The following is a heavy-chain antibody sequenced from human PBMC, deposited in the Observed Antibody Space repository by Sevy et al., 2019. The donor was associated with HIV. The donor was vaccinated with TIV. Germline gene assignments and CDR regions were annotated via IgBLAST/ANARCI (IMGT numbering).Heavy chain of an antibody. CDR3: ASNHYCSSTSCPLPYYYGMDV. D-gene: IGHD2-2*01. CDR1: GGSISSYY. CDR2: IYYSGST. Sequence: SETLSLTCTVSGGSISSYYWSWIRQPPGKGLEWIGYIYYSGSTNYNPSLKGRVTISVDTSKNQFSLKLSSVTAADTAVYYCASNHYCSSTSCPLPYYYGMDVWGQGTTVTVSS. J-gene: IGHJ6*02. V-gene: IGHV4-59*01.